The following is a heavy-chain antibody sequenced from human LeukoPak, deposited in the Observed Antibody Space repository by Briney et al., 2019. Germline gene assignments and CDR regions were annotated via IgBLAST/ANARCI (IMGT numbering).Heavy chain of an antibody. CDR3: ARVRAYSSSWYSRDYGMDV. D-gene: IGHD6-13*01. CDR1: GGSISSYY. Sequence: SETLSLTCTVSGGSISSYYWSWIRQPPGKGLEWIGYIYYSGSTNYSPSLKSRVTISVDTSKNQFSLKLSSVTAADTAVYYCARVRAYSSSWYSRDYGMDVWGQGATVTVSS. CDR2: IYYSGST. V-gene: IGHV4-59*01. J-gene: IGHJ6*02.